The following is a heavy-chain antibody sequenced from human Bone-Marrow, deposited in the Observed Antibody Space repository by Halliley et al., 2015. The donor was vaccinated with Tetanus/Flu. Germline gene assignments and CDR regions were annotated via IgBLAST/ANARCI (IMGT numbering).Heavy chain of an antibody. J-gene: IGHJ6*02. CDR2: IRTRGYGAAT. V-gene: IGHV3-49*04. CDR3: TRVLSVLDYYFGLDV. Sequence: SLRLSCTTSGFSFRDYVMSWVRQAPGKGPEWVGNIRTRGYGAATDYAASAKGRFSISRDDSEGMAYLEMNSLKTEDTAVYYCTRVLSVLDYYFGLDVWGQGTTVIVSS. D-gene: IGHD3-10*01. CDR1: GFSFRDYV.